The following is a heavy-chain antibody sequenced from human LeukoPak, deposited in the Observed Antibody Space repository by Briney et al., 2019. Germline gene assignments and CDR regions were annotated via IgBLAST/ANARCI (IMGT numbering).Heavy chain of an antibody. CDR1: GYTFTGYY. V-gene: IGHV1-2*02. CDR3: ARDRTSGYNWFDP. J-gene: IGHJ5*02. D-gene: IGHD3-22*01. Sequence: ASVKVSCKASGYTFTGYYMHWVRQAPGQGLEWMGWINPNSGDTNYAQKFQGRVTMTRDTSISTAYMELSRLTSDDTSMYYCARDRTSGYNWFDPWGQGTLVTVSS. CDR2: INPNSGDT.